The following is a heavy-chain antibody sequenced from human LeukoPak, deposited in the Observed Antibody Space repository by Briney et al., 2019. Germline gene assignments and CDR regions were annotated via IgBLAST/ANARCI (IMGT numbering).Heavy chain of an antibody. CDR1: GLTFDDYG. CDR2: INWNGGST. Sequence: GGSLRLSCAASGLTFDDYGMSWVRQAPGKGLEWVSGINWNGGSTGYADSVKGRFTISRDNAKNSLYLQMNSLRAEDTALYYCARAHLRASAFDIWGQGTMVTVSS. CDR3: ARAHLRASAFDI. J-gene: IGHJ3*02. V-gene: IGHV3-20*04. D-gene: IGHD4-17*01.